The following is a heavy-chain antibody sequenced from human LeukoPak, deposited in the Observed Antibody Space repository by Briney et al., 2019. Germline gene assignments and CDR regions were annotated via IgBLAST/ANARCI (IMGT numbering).Heavy chain of an antibody. CDR3: ARLAGGAVAYF. Sequence: PSETLSLTCTVSGGSISSSSYYWGWIRQPPGKGLEWIGSIYYSGSTYYNPSLKSRVTISVDTSKNQFSLKLSSVTAADTAVYYCARLAGGAVAYFWGQGTLVTVSS. D-gene: IGHD6-19*01. CDR1: GGSISSSSYY. V-gene: IGHV4-39*01. CDR2: IYYSGST. J-gene: IGHJ4*02.